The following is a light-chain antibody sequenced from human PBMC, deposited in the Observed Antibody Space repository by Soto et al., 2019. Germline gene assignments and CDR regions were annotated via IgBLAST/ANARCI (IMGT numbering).Light chain of an antibody. CDR1: QSVSGN. CDR3: HKYNIRPWT. Sequence: EIVMKQSPATLSVSPGERATLSCRASQSVSGNLAWYQHKPGQAPRLLIHGASTRATGIPARFSGSGSGTEFTLTISSLQSEDFAVYYCHKYNIRPWTCGHGNKGDIK. J-gene: IGKJ1*01. V-gene: IGKV3-15*01. CDR2: GAS.